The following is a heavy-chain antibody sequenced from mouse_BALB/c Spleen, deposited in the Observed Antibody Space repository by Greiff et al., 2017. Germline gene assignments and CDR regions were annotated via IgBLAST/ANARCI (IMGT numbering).Heavy chain of an antibody. Sequence: QVQLQQSGAELARPGASVKLSCKASGYTFTSYWMQWVKQRPGQGLEWIGAIYPGDGDTRYTQKFKGKATLTADKSSSTAYMQLSSLASEDSAVYYCARERGNSLAYWGQGTLVTVSA. V-gene: IGHV1-87*01. D-gene: IGHD2-1*01. CDR3: ARERGNSLAY. J-gene: IGHJ3*01. CDR1: GYTFTSYW. CDR2: IYPGDGDT.